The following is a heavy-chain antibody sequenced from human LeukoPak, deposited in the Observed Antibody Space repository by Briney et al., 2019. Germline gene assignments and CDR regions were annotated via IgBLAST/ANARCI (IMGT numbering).Heavy chain of an antibody. CDR2: TYDSGST. V-gene: IGHV4-31*03. D-gene: IGHD3-10*01. CDR1: GGSISSGGYY. Sequence: SETLSLTCTVSGGSISSGGYYWSWIRQHPGKGLEWIGYTYDSGSTYYKLSLRSRVTISGDTSKNQFSLKLSSVTDADTAVYYCATYGSGWYFDLWGRGTLVTVSS. J-gene: IGHJ2*01. CDR3: ATYGSGWYFDL.